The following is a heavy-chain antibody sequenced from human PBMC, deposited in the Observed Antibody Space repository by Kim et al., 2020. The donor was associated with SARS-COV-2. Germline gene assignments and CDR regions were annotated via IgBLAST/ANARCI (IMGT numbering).Heavy chain of an antibody. CDR2: ISSNGGST. J-gene: IGHJ3*02. Sequence: GGSLRLSCSASGFTFSSYAMHWVRQAPGKGLEYVSAISSNGGSTYYADSVKGRFTISRDNSKNTLYLQMSSLRAEDTAVYYCVKPQGSGAADAFDIWGQGTMVTVSS. V-gene: IGHV3-64D*06. CDR3: VKPQGSGAADAFDI. D-gene: IGHD3-10*01. CDR1: GFTFSSYA.